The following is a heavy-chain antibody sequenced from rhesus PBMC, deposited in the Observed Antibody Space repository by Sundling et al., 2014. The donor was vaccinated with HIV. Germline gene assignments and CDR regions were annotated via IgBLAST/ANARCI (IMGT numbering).Heavy chain of an antibody. Sequence: EVQLVETGGGLVQPGGSLKLSCAASGFTFTSFAMSWVRQAPGKGLEWVSLINSGGDSTYYADSVKGRFTISRDNSKNTLSLQMNSLRGEDTAIYYCAKTPYISFDYWGQGVLVTVSS. J-gene: IGHJ4*01. CDR3: AKTPYISFDY. D-gene: IGHD1-44*01. V-gene: IGHV3-103*01. CDR1: GFTFTSFA. CDR2: INSGGDST.